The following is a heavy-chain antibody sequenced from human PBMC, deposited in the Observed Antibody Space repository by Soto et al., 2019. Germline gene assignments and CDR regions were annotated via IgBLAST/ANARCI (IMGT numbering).Heavy chain of an antibody. J-gene: IGHJ5*02. V-gene: IGHV1-2*02. CDR1: GYTFTGYY. CDR2: INPNSGGT. Sequence: SSVKAACKASGYTFTGYYMHCVRQAPGQGLEWMGWINPNSGGTNYAQKFQGRVTMTRDTSISTAYMELRRLRSDDTAVYYCARDRDNWNRDWFDPWGQGTLVTVSS. CDR3: ARDRDNWNRDWFDP. D-gene: IGHD1-20*01.